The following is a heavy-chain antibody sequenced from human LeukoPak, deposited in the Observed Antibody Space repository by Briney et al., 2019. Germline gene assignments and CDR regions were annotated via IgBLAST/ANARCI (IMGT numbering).Heavy chain of an antibody. Sequence: ASVKVSCKASGYTFTAYDLSWVRQAPGQGLEWMGWISAYNGNTNYAQNLQGRVTMTTDTSTSTAYMELRSLRSDDTAVYYCARVPRGYSYGSFDYWVQGTLVTVSS. CDR3: ARVPRGYSYGSFDY. V-gene: IGHV1-18*04. CDR2: ISAYNGNT. J-gene: IGHJ4*02. D-gene: IGHD5-18*01. CDR1: GYTFTAYD.